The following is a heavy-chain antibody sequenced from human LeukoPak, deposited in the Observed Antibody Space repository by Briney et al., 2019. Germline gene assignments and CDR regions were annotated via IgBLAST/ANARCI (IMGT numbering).Heavy chain of an antibody. CDR3: ARRGYCSSTSCYVLDY. CDR2: INPSGGST. J-gene: IGHJ4*02. Sequence: GASVKVSCKASGYTFTSYCMHWVRQAPGQGLEWMGIINPSGGSTSYAQKFQGRVTMTRDTSTSTVYMELSSLRSEDTAVYYCARRGYCSSTSCYVLDYWGQGTLVTVSS. V-gene: IGHV1-46*01. D-gene: IGHD2-2*01. CDR1: GYTFTSYC.